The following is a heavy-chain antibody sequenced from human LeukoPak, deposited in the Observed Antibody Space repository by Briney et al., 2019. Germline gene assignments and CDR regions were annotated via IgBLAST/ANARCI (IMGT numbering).Heavy chain of an antibody. V-gene: IGHV4-31*03. CDR2: IYYSGST. CDR1: GGSISSGGYY. J-gene: IGHJ4*02. D-gene: IGHD4-17*01. Sequence: SETLSLTCTVSGGSISSGGYYWSWIRQPPGKGLEWIGYIYYSGSTYYNPSLKSRVTISVDTSKNQFSLKLSSVTAADTAVYYCARGKYYGDYADYWGQGTLVTVSS. CDR3: ARGKYYGDYADY.